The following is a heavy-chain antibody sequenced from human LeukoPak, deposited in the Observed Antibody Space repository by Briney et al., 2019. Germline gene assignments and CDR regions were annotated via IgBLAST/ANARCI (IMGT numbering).Heavy chain of an antibody. CDR3: AKAFDDYFFDY. D-gene: IGHD2-21*02. J-gene: IGHJ4*02. Sequence: PGGSLRLSCAVSGFTFTAYAMTWVRQAPGKGLEWVSGISGAGGGTYYAASVKGRFTISRDNSKNTLYLQMNSLRAEDTAAYYCAKAFDDYFFDYWGQGTLVTVSS. CDR2: ISGAGGGT. V-gene: IGHV3-23*01. CDR1: GFTFTAYA.